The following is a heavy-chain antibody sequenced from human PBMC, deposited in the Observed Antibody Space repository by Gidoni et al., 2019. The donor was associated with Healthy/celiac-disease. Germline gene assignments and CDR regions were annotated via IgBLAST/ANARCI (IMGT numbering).Heavy chain of an antibody. D-gene: IGHD3-9*01. CDR3: ARRILTGYYPYYYYGMDV. CDR2: INTNTGNP. V-gene: IGHV7-4-1*01. Sequence: QVQLVQSGSELKKPGASVKVSCKASGSTFTSYAMNWVRQAPGQGLEWMGWINTNTGNPTYAQGFTGRFVFSLDTSGSTAYLQICSLKAEDTAVYYCARRILTGYYPYYYYGMDVWGQGTTVTVSS. J-gene: IGHJ6*02. CDR1: GSTFTSYA.